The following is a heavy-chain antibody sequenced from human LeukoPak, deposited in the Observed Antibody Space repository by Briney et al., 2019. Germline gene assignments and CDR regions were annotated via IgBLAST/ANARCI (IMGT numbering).Heavy chain of an antibody. CDR2: IYYSGST. V-gene: IGHV4-59*01. J-gene: IGHJ4*02. D-gene: IGHD5-12*01. Sequence: SETLSLTCTVSGGSISSYYWSWIRQPPGKGLEWIGYIYYSGSTNYNPSLKSRVTISVGTSKNQFSLKLSSVTAADTAVYYCASLSGYSGYGALGYWGQGTLVTVSS. CDR3: ASLSGYSGYGALGY. CDR1: GGSISSYY.